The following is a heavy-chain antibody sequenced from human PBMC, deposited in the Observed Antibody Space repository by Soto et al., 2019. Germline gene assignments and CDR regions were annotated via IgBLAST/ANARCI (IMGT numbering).Heavy chain of an antibody. D-gene: IGHD1-26*01. V-gene: IGHV4-59*01. Sequence: PSETLSLTCTVSGGSISSVYWGWFRQPPGKGLEWIGYIYYGGSTNYNPSLKSRVTISVDTSKNQFSLKLSSVTAADTAVYYCARGSGSYSSNLAYWGQGTLVTVSS. J-gene: IGHJ4*02. CDR2: IYYGGST. CDR1: GGSISSVY. CDR3: ARGSGSYSSNLAY.